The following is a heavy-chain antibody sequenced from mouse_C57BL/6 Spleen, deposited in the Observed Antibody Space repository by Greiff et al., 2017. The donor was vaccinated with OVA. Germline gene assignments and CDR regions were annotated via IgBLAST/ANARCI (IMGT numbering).Heavy chain of an antibody. Sequence: EVNLVESGGGLVQPGGSMKLSCAASGFTFSDAWMDWVRQSPEKGLEWVAEIRNKANNHATYYAESVKGRFTTSRDDSKSSVYLQMNSLRAEDTGIYYCTPNGYAYAMDYWGQGTSVTVSS. CDR1: GFTFSDAW. V-gene: IGHV6-6*01. D-gene: IGHD2-2*01. CDR2: IRNKANNHAT. J-gene: IGHJ4*01. CDR3: TPNGYAYAMDY.